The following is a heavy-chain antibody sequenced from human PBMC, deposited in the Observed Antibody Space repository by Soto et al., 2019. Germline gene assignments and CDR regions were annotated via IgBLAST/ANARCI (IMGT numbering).Heavy chain of an antibody. V-gene: IGHV4-31*01. D-gene: IGHD1-26*01. CDR2: IHNCGST. CDR1: GGSISGEGYY. J-gene: IGHJ5*02. Sequence: QVQLQESGPGLVEPSQTLSLTCTVSGGSISGEGYYWSWIRQYSGRGLEWIGYIHNCGSTYYNPSLNSLVLISVATVMTQSFVTMRSVSAADTAVYSCASAWPARVGWENWFDRWGQGTLVTASS. CDR3: ASAWPARVGWENWFDR.